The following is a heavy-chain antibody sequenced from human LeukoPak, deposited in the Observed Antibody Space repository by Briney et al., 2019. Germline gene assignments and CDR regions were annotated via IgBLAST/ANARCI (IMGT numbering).Heavy chain of an antibody. V-gene: IGHV3-9*01. D-gene: IGHD6-19*01. J-gene: IGHJ4*02. CDR2: ISWNSGSI. CDR1: GFTFDDYA. CDR3: AKIPSAVPGRDFDY. Sequence: GGSLRLSCAASGFTFDDYAMHWVRQAPGKGLEWVSGISWNSGSIGYADSVKGRFTISRDNAKNSLYLQMNSLRADDTAVYYCAKIPSAVPGRDFDYWGQGTLVTVSS.